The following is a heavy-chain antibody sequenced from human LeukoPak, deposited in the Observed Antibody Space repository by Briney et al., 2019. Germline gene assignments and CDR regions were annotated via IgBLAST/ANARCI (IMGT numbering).Heavy chain of an antibody. D-gene: IGHD5-18*01. Sequence: GASVKVSCKASGYTFTGYYMHWVRQATGQGLEWMGWINPNSGGTNYAQKFQGRVTMTRDTSISTAYMELSSLRSEDTAVYYCALSGYSYGGFDYWGQGTLVTVSS. J-gene: IGHJ4*02. CDR3: ALSGYSYGGFDY. CDR1: GYTFTGYY. CDR2: INPNSGGT. V-gene: IGHV1-2*02.